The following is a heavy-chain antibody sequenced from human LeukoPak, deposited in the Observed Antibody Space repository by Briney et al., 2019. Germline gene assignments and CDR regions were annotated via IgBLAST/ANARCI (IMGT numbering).Heavy chain of an antibody. Sequence: GGSLRLSCVASGFTFSNYWMRWVRLAPGKGLEWVADMKSDGSEKNYAQSVNGRFTISRDNAKSSLFLQMNSLRAEDTGFYYCARGGLYSFDSWGQGTLVTVSS. V-gene: IGHV3-7*01. CDR1: GFTFSNYW. D-gene: IGHD2-21*01. J-gene: IGHJ4*02. CDR2: MKSDGSEK. CDR3: ARGGLYSFDS.